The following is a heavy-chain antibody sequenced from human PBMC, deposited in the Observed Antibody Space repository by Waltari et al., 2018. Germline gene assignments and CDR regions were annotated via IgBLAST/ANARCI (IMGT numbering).Heavy chain of an antibody. J-gene: IGHJ4*02. CDR1: GGPIRSSSYY. CDR2: ISGGSGNK. D-gene: IGHD3-10*01. CDR3: AKEQTYGSGSYSCDY. V-gene: IGHV3-23*01. Sequence: LQLQESGPGLVKPSETLSLTCTVSGGPIRSSSYYWGWIRQGPGKGLEWVSAISGGSGNKYYADNGKGRFTIARDNSKNTLYLQMNSLRAEDTAVYYCAKEQTYGSGSYSCDYWGQGTLVTVSS.